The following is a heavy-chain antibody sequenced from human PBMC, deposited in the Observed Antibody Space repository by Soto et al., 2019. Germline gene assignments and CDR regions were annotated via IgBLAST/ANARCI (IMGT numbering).Heavy chain of an antibody. D-gene: IGHD3-3*01. CDR1: GGSISSSSYY. Sequence: SETLSLTCTVSGGSISSSSYYWGWIRQPPGKGLEWIGSIYYSGSTYYNPSLKSRVTISVDTSKNQFSLKLSSVTAADTAVYYCARLHYDFWSGTHFDPWGQGTLVTVSS. J-gene: IGHJ5*02. V-gene: IGHV4-39*07. CDR2: IYYSGST. CDR3: ARLHYDFWSGTHFDP.